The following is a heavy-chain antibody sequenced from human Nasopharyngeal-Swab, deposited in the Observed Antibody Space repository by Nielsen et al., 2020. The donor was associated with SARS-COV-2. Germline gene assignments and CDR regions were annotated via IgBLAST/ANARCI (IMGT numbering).Heavy chain of an antibody. V-gene: IGHV3-48*03. D-gene: IGHD3-10*01. CDR1: GFTFSSYE. CDR2: ISGSGGST. CDR3: VRAMVRGLRPFDY. Sequence: GESLKISCAASGFTFSSYEMNWVRQAPGKGLEWVSAISGSGGSTYYADSVKGRFTISRDNAKNSLYLQMNSLRAEDTAVYYCVRAMVRGLRPFDYWGQGTLVTVSS. J-gene: IGHJ4*02.